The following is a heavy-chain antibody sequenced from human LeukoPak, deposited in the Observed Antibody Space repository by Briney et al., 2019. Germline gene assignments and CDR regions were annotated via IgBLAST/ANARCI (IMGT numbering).Heavy chain of an antibody. D-gene: IGHD3-10*01. CDR3: AKGLYGSGSYYTVVGPFDP. J-gene: IGHJ5*02. Sequence: TGGSLRLSCAASGFTFSSYAMSWVRQAPGKGLEWVSAISGSGGSTYYADSVKGRFTISRDNSKNTLYLQMNSLRAEDTAVYYCAKGLYGSGSYYTVVGPFDPWGQGTLVTVSS. CDR1: GFTFSSYA. V-gene: IGHV3-23*01. CDR2: ISGSGGST.